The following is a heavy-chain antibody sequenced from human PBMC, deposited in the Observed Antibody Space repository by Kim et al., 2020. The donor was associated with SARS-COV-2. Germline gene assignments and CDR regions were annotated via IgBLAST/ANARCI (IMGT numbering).Heavy chain of an antibody. CDR3: VREPLAPLSHNGDYYFDN. V-gene: IGHV3-23*01. CDR1: GFTFSNFA. D-gene: IGHD4-17*01. J-gene: IGHJ4*01. Sequence: GGSLRLSCAASGFTFSNFALDWVRQAPGKGLEWVSVISGSGGSTYYADSVAGRFTVSRDNSKNTLYLQMNRLRADDTAVYYCVREPLAPLSHNGDYYFDNW. CDR2: ISGSGGST.